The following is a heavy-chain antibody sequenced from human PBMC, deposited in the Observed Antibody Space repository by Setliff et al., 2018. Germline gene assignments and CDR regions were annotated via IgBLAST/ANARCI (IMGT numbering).Heavy chain of an antibody. V-gene: IGHV4-59*12. D-gene: IGHD5-12*01. CDR2: IYYSGST. CDR1: GGSISSYY. Sequence: TSETLSLTCTVSGGSISSYYWSWIRQPPGKGLEWIGYIYYSGSTNYDPSLKSRVTISVDTSKNQFSLKLSSVTAADTAVYYCARERGYSSYDYWGQGTLVTVSS. J-gene: IGHJ4*02. CDR3: ARERGYSSYDY.